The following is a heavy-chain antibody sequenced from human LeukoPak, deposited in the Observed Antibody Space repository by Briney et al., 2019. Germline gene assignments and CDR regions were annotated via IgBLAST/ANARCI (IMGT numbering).Heavy chain of an antibody. CDR1: GGSISSYY. CDR3: ARATWELPTFDY. V-gene: IGHV4-59*01. J-gene: IGHJ4*02. Sequence: TSETLSLTCTVSGGSISSYYWSWIRQSPGKGLECIGCIHYTGSTNYNPSLKSRVTISVDTSKNQFSLKLSSVTAADTAVYYCARATWELPTFDYWGQGTLVTVSS. CDR2: IHYTGST. D-gene: IGHD1-26*01.